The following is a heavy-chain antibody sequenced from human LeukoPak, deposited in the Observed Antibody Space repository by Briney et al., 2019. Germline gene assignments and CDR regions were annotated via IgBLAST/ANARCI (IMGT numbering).Heavy chain of an antibody. D-gene: IGHD3-10*01. Sequence: GGSLRLSCAASGFTLSTYAMHWVRQAPGKGLEFVSAVTSNGGSTYYANSVKGRFTISRDNSKNTLYLQMGSLRAEDMAVYYCARSASGSYQYWGQGTLVTVSS. J-gene: IGHJ4*02. V-gene: IGHV3-64*01. CDR2: VTSNGGST. CDR1: GFTLSTYA. CDR3: ARSASGSYQY.